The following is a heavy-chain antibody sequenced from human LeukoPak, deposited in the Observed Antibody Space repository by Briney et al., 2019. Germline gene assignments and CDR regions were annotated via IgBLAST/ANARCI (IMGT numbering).Heavy chain of an antibody. CDR1: GGSFSGYY. CDR3: AKDSTPSNYVWGSYRFSVWDY. Sequence: ETLSLTCAVYGGSFSGYYWSWVRQAPGKGLEWVSAISGSGGSTYYADSVKGRFTISRDNSKNTLYLQMNSLRAEDTAVYYCAKDSTPSNYVWGSYRFSVWDYWGQGTLVTVSS. J-gene: IGHJ4*02. D-gene: IGHD3-16*02. CDR2: ISGSGGST. V-gene: IGHV3-23*01.